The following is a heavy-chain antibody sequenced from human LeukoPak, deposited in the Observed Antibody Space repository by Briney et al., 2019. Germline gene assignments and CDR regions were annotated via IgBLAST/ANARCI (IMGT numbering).Heavy chain of an antibody. CDR2: IDYNGYT. V-gene: IGHV4-59*11. J-gene: IGHJ4*02. CDR3: ARLAKCDGDCYSFDF. CDR1: GDSISGQP. D-gene: IGHD2-21*02. Sequence: SETLSLTCAVSGDSISGQPWSWIRQPPGKGLDYIGFIDYNGYTNYNPSLKSRVTISADTSKNQLSLNLNSVTSADAAVYYCARLAKCDGDCYSFDFWGQGILVAVSS.